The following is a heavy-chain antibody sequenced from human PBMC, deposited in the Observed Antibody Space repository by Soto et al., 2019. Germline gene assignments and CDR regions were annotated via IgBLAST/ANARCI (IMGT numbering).Heavy chain of an antibody. J-gene: IGHJ5*02. D-gene: IGHD2-15*01. CDR3: ARTGGSCYGSGWFDP. Sequence: SGPTLVNPTQTLTLTCTFSGFSLSTSGMCVSWIRQPPGKALEWLARIDWDDDKYYSTSLKTRLTISKDTSKNQVVLTMTNMDPVDTATYYCARTGGSCYGSGWFDPWGQGTLVTVSS. V-gene: IGHV2-70*11. CDR2: IDWDDDK. CDR1: GFSLSTSGMC.